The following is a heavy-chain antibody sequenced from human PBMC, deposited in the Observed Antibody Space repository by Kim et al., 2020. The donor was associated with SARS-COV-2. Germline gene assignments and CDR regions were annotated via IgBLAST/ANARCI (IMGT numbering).Heavy chain of an antibody. CDR1: GYSFSNYW. CDR3: AGAPERPAYYYQSRDYYPHFDY. J-gene: IGHJ4*02. V-gene: IGHV5-51*01. CDR2: IYPGDSDT. D-gene: IGHD3-22*01. Sequence: GESLKISCKGSGYSFSNYWIGWVRQMPGKGLEWMGIIYPGDSDTRYSPSFQGQVTISADKSINTAYLQWSSLKASDTAMYYCAGAPERPAYYYQSRDYYPHFDYWGQGTLVTVSS.